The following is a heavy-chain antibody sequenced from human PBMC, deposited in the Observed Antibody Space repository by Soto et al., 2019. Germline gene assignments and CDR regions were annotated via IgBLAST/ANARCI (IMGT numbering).Heavy chain of an antibody. D-gene: IGHD3-10*01. J-gene: IGHJ6*02. V-gene: IGHV4-34*01. CDR3: ARGRSIGSGSYYYYYGMDV. CDR1: GGSFSGYY. CDR2: INHSGST. Sequence: ASETLSLTCAVYGGSFSGYYWSWIRQPPGKGLEWIGEINHSGSTNYNPSLKSRVTISVDTSKNQFSLKLSSVTAADTAVYYCARGRSIGSGSYYYYYGMDVWGQGTTVTVSS.